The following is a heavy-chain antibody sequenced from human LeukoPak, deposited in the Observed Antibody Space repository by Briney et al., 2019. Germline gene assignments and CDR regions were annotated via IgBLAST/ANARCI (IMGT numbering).Heavy chain of an antibody. J-gene: IGHJ4*02. CDR1: GFTFSFFW. V-gene: IGHV3-74*03. Sequence: PGGSLRLSCEASGFTFSFFWTRWVRHAPGEGLGWVSRINTDGSDSTYAPPVRARFTISRDNAKNTLYLKMNSLTAEDTAVYFCTRDHRGQAVQGSNSYVGSVHWGQGVRVSVSS. CDR2: INTDGSDS. D-gene: IGHD3-16*01. CDR3: TRDHRGQAVQGSNSYVGSVH.